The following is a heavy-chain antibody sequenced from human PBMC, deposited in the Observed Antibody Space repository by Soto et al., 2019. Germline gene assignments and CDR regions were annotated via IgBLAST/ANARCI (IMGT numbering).Heavy chain of an antibody. CDR1: GGSISSYS. J-gene: IGHJ3*02. CDR3: ARAHAWAFDI. V-gene: IGHV4-59*01. CDR2: IDYSGTT. Sequence: PSETLSLTCIVSGGSISSYSWSWSWIRQSPGKGLEWIGYIDYSGTTNYNPSLKSRVTIPVDTSKNQFSLKLSSVTAADTAVYYCARAHAWAFDIWGQGTMVTVSS.